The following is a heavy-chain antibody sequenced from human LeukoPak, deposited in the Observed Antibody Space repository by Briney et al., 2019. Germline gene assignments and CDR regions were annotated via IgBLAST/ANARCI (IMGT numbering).Heavy chain of an antibody. CDR3: ARAFKLERPIDY. CDR1: GGSFSGYY. Sequence: SETLSLTCAVYGGSFSGYYWSWIRQPPGKGLEWIGEINYSGSTNYNPSLKSRVTISVDTSKNQFSLKLSSVTAADTAVYYCARAFKLERPIDYWGQGTLVTVSS. CDR2: INYSGST. J-gene: IGHJ4*02. V-gene: IGHV4-34*01. D-gene: IGHD1-1*01.